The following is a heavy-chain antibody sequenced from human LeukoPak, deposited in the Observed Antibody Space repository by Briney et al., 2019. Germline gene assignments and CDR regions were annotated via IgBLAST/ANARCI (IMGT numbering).Heavy chain of an antibody. J-gene: IGHJ4*02. V-gene: IGHV3-21*04. CDR2: ISSSSSYI. Sequence: PGGSLRLSCAASGFTFSSYSMNWVRQAPGKGLEWVSSISSSSSYIYYADSVKGRFTISRDNSKNTLYLQMKSLRAEDTAVYYCATSRQWLVRYFDYWGQGTLATVSS. D-gene: IGHD6-19*01. CDR3: ATSRQWLVRYFDY. CDR1: GFTFSSYS.